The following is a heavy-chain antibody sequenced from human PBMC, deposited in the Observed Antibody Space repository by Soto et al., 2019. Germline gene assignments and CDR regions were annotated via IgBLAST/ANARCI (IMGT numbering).Heavy chain of an antibody. CDR3: ARGKQQPYYCYVMYV. V-gene: IGHV1-69*13. J-gene: IGHJ6*02. CDR2: IIPIFGTA. D-gene: IGHD6-13*01. CDR1: GGTFSSYA. Sequence: SVKVSCKASGGTFSSYAISWVRQAPGQGLEWMGGIIPIFGTANYAQKFQGRVTITADESTSTAYMELSSLRSEDTAVYYCARGKQQPYYCYVMYVCGQGTTVTVSS.